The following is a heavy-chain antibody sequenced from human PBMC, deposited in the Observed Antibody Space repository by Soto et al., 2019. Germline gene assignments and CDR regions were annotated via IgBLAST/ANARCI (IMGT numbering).Heavy chain of an antibody. CDR3: ATGRGGSSSLWFDS. Sequence: QVHLQQWGAGLLKPSETLSLSCNVSGETINAYYWSWIRHSPGKRLEWIGEINHLATTNYNPSLKSRVTISVDTSKNQFSLKLTSVTRADTATYYCATGRGGSSSLWFDSWGQGTLVAVSS. D-gene: IGHD2-15*01. V-gene: IGHV4-34*08. J-gene: IGHJ5*01. CDR2: INHLATT. CDR1: GETINAYY.